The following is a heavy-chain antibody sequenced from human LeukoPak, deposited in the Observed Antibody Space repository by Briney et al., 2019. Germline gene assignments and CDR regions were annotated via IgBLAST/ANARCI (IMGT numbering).Heavy chain of an antibody. D-gene: IGHD6-13*01. CDR3: ARSDCSSCYLGVWYFFDY. CDR2: MYDDGRT. CDR1: GLTVSKNY. J-gene: IGHJ4*02. Sequence: PGGSLRPSCAASGLTVSKNYMSWVRQAPGRGLEWVSVMYDDGRTYYADSVKGRFTISRDNSKNTLFLQMNSLRVEDTAVYYCARSDCSSCYLGVWYFFDYWGQGSLVSVSS. V-gene: IGHV3-66*01.